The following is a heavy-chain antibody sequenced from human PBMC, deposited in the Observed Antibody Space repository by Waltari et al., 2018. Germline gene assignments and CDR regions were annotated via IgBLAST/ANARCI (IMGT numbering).Heavy chain of an antibody. CDR2: IYTSGST. Sequence: EVQLVESGGGLIQPGGSLRLSCAASGFSVSCTYMSWVRQAPGKGLEGVSVIYTSGSTDYADSVKGRFTISRDDSKNTLFLQMNNLRAEDTAVYYCARDRKYYSSGWSVIFDYWGQGTLVTVSS. CDR1: GFSVSCTY. D-gene: IGHD6-19*01. V-gene: IGHV3-53*01. J-gene: IGHJ4*02. CDR3: ARDRKYYSSGWSVIFDY.